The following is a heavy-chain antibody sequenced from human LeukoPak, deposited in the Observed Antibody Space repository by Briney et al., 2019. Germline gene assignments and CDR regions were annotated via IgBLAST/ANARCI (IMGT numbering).Heavy chain of an antibody. CDR2: ISSSSSTI. Sequence: GGSLRLSCAASGFTFSSYSMNWVRQAPGKGLEWVSYISSSSSTIYYADSVKGRFTISRDNAKNSVYLQMNSLRAEDTAIYYCASYIVGPTLDYWGQGILVTVSS. J-gene: IGHJ4*02. CDR1: GFTFSSYS. CDR3: ASYIVGPTLDY. V-gene: IGHV3-48*01. D-gene: IGHD1-26*01.